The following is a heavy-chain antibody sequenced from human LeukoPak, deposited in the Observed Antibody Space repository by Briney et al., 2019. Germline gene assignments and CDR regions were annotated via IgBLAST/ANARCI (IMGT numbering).Heavy chain of an antibody. D-gene: IGHD2-2*01. CDR3: AGYCSSTSCSGAFDI. Sequence: GGSLRLSCAASGFTFSDYYMSWLRQAPGKGLEWVSYISSSGSTIYYADSVKGRFTISRDNAKNSLYLQMNSLRAEDTAVYYCAGYCSSTSCSGAFDIWGQGTMVTVSS. CDR1: GFTFSDYY. V-gene: IGHV3-11*01. CDR2: ISSSGSTI. J-gene: IGHJ3*02.